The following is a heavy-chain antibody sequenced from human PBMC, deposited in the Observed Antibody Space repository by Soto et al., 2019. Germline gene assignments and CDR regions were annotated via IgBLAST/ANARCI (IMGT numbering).Heavy chain of an antibody. CDR3: AGQESDTDYADS. CDR2: LSYTGST. V-gene: IGHV4-39*01. J-gene: IGHJ4*02. CDR1: GGSISRSGCY. Sequence: QLQLQESGPALVKPSETLSLTCTVSGGSISRSGCYWGWIRQPPGKGLEWIGTLSYTGSTYYSPSLKSRVTIPVDTSKNQFSLKLSSVTAADTGVYYCAGQESDTDYADSWGQGTLVTVSS.